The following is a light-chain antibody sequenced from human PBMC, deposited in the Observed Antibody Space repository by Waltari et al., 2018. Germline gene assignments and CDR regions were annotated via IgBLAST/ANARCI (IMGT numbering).Light chain of an antibody. Sequence: VVLTQSPAPLSLSPGERATLSCRASQSVSNYLAWYQQEPGQAPRLLIYDASNRATGIPARFSGSGSGTDFALSISSLEPEDSAVYFCQQRSRLITFGQGTRLEIK. V-gene: IGKV3-11*01. CDR1: QSVSNY. J-gene: IGKJ5*01. CDR3: QQRSRLIT. CDR2: DAS.